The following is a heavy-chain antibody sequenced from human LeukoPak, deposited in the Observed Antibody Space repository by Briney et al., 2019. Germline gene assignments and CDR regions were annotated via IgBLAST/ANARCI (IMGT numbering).Heavy chain of an antibody. CDR1: GFTFSSYW. Sequence: PGGSLRLSCAASGFTFSSYWMSWVRQAPGKGLEWVSAISGSGGSTYYADSVKGRFTISRDNSKNTLYLQMNSLRAEDTAVYYCAKSPTARLGGIFDYWGQGTLVTVSS. D-gene: IGHD3-10*01. CDR3: AKSPTARLGGIFDY. CDR2: ISGSGGST. V-gene: IGHV3-23*01. J-gene: IGHJ4*02.